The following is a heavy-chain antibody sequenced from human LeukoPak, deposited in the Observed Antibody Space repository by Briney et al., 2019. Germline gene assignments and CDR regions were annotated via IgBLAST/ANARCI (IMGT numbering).Heavy chain of an antibody. CDR3: ARRAVVPAAKSVFDY. CDR1: GGSITSNTNY. V-gene: IGHV4-39*01. J-gene: IGHJ4*02. Sequence: SETLSLTCTVSGGSITSNTNYWDWIRQPPGRGLEWIGSIYYSGSTYYSPSLKSRVTMSVDTSKNQFSLKLTSVNAADTAVYYCARRAVVPAAKSVFDYWGQGTLVTVSS. D-gene: IGHD2-2*01. CDR2: IYYSGST.